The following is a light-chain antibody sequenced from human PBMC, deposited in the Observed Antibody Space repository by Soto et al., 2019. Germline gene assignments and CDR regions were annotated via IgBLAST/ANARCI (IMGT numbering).Light chain of an antibody. V-gene: IGKV1-39*01. CDR3: QQSYITPLT. J-gene: IGKJ1*01. CDR2: AAS. Sequence: DFQMTQSPSSLSASVGDRVTITCRASQSISSYLNWYQQKPGKAPKLLIYAASNLQSGVPSRFSGSASGTDFTLTISSLQPEDFATYYCQQSYITPLTFGQGTKVEIK. CDR1: QSISSY.